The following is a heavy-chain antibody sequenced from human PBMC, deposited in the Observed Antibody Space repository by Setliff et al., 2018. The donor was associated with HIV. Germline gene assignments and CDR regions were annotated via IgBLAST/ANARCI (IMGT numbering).Heavy chain of an antibody. CDR1: GYTFTTYH. Sequence: ASVKVSCKASGYTFTTYHMHWLRQAPGQGLEWMGIINPKNRSTTYAQRFQDRVTMTSDTSTNTFYMELSSLKSGDTAVYYCTRNLYYYASGIHFGVYWGQGTPVTVS. CDR2: INPKNRST. V-gene: IGHV1-46*01. D-gene: IGHD3-10*01. J-gene: IGHJ4*02. CDR3: TRNLYYYASGIHFGVY.